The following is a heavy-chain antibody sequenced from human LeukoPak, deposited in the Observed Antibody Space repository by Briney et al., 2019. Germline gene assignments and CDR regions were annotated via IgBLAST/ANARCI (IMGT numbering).Heavy chain of an antibody. J-gene: IGHJ4*02. CDR1: GFTISSYA. CDR2: ISYDGSNK. Sequence: GGSLRLSCAASGFTISSYAMHWVRQAPGKGLEWVAVISYDGSNKYYADSVKGRFTISRDNSKNTLYLQMNSLRAEDTAVYYCARDAGTYFDYWGQGTLVTVSS. D-gene: IGHD1-1*01. CDR3: ARDAGTYFDY. V-gene: IGHV3-30*04.